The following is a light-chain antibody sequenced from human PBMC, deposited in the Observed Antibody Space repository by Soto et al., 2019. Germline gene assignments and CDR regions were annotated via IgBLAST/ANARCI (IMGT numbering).Light chain of an antibody. V-gene: IGKV3-20*01. CDR2: GAS. CDR1: QSVSSN. Sequence: VMTQSSAPLSGSAGERATLSCGASQSVSSNLAWYQQKHAQAPRLLIYGASRRAPGIPERFSGSGYGTDFNLTISRLETEDFAVYYCQQYLTSPKTFGQGTKVDIK. CDR3: QQYLTSPKT. J-gene: IGKJ1*01.